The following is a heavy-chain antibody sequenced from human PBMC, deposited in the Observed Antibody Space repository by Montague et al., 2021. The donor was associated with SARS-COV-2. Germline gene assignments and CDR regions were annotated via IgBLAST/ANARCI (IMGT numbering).Heavy chain of an antibody. D-gene: IGHD2-15*01. CDR3: ARLASGWWELTLDY. J-gene: IGHJ4*02. V-gene: IGHV4-39*01. CDR1: GGSISSSSYY. Sequence: SETLSLTCTVSGGSISSSSYYWGWIRQPPGKGLEWIGSIYYSGSTYYNPSLKSRVTISVDTSMNQFSLKLSSVTAADTAVYYCARLASGWWELTLDYWGQGTLVTVSS. CDR2: IYYSGST.